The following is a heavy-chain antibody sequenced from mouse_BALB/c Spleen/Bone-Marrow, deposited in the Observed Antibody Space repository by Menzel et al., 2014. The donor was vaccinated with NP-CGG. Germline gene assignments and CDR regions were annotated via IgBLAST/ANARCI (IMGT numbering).Heavy chain of an antibody. D-gene: IGHD1-1*01. J-gene: IGHJ2*01. CDR2: IYPGNSDT. V-gene: IGHV1-5*01. CDR1: GYSFTSYW. CDR3: TKEWYYGFDY. Sequence: EVQLQESGTVLARPGASVKMSYKASGYSFTSYWMHWVKQRPGQGLEWIGAIYPGNSDTSYNQKFKGKAKLTAVTSASTAYMELSSLTNEDSAVYYCTKEWYYGFDYWGQGTTLTVSS.